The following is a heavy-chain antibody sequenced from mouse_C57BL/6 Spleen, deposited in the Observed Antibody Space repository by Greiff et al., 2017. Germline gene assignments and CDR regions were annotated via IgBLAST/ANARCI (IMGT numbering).Heavy chain of an antibody. J-gene: IGHJ4*01. Sequence: QVQLQQSGPELVKPGASVKLSCKASGYTFTSYDINWVKQRPGQGLEWIGWIYPGDGSTKYNEKFKGKATLTVDTSSSTAYMELHSLTSEDSAVYFCAREGVTEAMDYWGQGTSVTVSS. CDR1: GYTFTSYD. CDR3: AREGVTEAMDY. CDR2: IYPGDGST. D-gene: IGHD2-3*01. V-gene: IGHV1-85*01.